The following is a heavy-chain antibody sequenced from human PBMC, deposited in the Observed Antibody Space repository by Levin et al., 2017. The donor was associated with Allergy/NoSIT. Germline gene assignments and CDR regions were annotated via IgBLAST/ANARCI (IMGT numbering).Heavy chain of an antibody. CDR3: ARDQFLYGSASGGWFDP. CDR1: GFTVSSNY. D-gene: IGHD6-19*01. V-gene: IGHV3-53*01. CDR2: IYSDGRT. Sequence: GESLKISCAASGFTVSSNYMNWIRQAPGKGLEWVSVIYSDGRTFYADSVKGRVTIPRDNSKNTLYLQMNSLGVEDTAVYYCARDQFLYGSASGGWFDPWGQGTLVTVSA. J-gene: IGHJ5*02.